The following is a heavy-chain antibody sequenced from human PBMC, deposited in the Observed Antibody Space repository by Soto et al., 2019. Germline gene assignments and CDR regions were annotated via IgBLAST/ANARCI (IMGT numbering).Heavy chain of an antibody. CDR3: ARSVSSGALKTYYFDY. Sequence: SETLSLTCTVSGGSISSYYWSWIRQPPGKGLEWIGYIYYSGSTNYNPSLKSRVTISVDTSKNQFSLKLSSVTAADTAVYYCARSVSSGALKTYYFDYWGQGTLVTVSS. J-gene: IGHJ4*02. CDR2: IYYSGST. D-gene: IGHD2-15*01. V-gene: IGHV4-59*01. CDR1: GGSISSYY.